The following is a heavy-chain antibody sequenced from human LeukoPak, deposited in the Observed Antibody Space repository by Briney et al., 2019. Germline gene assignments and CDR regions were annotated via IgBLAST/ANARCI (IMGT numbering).Heavy chain of an antibody. CDR2: MSLDGSIK. V-gene: IGHV3-30-3*01. CDR1: GFTFSSYP. D-gene: IGHD6-19*01. CDR3: ARGPHGSGWYLSGY. Sequence: GGSLRLSCAASGFTFSSYPMHCVRQAPGKGLEWGAAMSLDGSIKYYADSVQGRFTISRDNSKNALYLQMDSLRTEDTAIYYCARGPHGSGWYLSGYWGQGTLVTVSS. J-gene: IGHJ4*02.